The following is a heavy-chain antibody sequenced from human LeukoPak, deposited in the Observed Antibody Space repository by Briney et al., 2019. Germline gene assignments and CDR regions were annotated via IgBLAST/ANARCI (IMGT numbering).Heavy chain of an antibody. J-gene: IGHJ4*02. CDR2: IYYSGST. D-gene: IGHD3-9*01. CDR1: GGSISTYY. CDR3: ARDRNWMGWPYDVLTGYYGPFDY. Sequence: PSETLSLTCTISGGSISTYYWSWIRQPPGKGLEWIGYIYYSGSTNYNPSLKSRVTISVDTSKNQFSLKLSSVTAADTAVYYCARDRNWMGWPYDVLTGYYGPFDYWGQGTLVTVSS. V-gene: IGHV4-59*12.